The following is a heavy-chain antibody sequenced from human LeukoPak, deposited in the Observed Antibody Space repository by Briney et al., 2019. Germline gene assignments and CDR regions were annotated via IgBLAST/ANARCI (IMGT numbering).Heavy chain of an antibody. D-gene: IGHD3-10*01. CDR3: ARVAHYYASGSYQYYFDF. CDR1: GFTFSSYG. Sequence: GSLRLSCAASGFTFSSYGMHWVRQAPGKGLEWVAFIRYDGSNKYYADSVKGRFTISRDNSKNTLYLQMNSLRAEDTAVYYCARVAHYYASGSYQYYFDFWGQGTLVTVSS. J-gene: IGHJ4*02. CDR2: IRYDGSNK. V-gene: IGHV3-30*02.